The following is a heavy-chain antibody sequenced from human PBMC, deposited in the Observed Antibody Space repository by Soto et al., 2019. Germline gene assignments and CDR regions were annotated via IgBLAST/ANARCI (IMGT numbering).Heavy chain of an antibody. CDR2: INPNSGGT. CDR3: ARLWHYAFDI. J-gene: IGHJ3*02. V-gene: IGHV1-2*04. Sequence: ASVKVSCKASGYTFTGYYMHWVGQAPGQGLEWMGWINPNSGGTNYAQKFQGWVTMTRATSISTAYMELSRLSSDDPAVYYCARLWHYAFDIWGQGPMVPFS. D-gene: IGHD2-21*01. CDR1: GYTFTGYY.